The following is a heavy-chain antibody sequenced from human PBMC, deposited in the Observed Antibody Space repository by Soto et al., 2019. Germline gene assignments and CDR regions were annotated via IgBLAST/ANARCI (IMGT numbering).Heavy chain of an antibody. J-gene: IGHJ6*02. CDR2: IYYSDSYT. CDR3: ARRHGYDYYYGMDV. CDR1: GGSISSGGYY. V-gene: IGHV4-31*01. D-gene: IGHD3-22*01. Sequence: SETLSLTCTVSGGSISSGGYYWSRIRQHPGKGLEWIGYIYYSDSYTNYSPSFQGHVTISADKSISTAYLQWSSLKASDTAMYYCARRHGYDYYYGMDVWGQGTTVTVSS.